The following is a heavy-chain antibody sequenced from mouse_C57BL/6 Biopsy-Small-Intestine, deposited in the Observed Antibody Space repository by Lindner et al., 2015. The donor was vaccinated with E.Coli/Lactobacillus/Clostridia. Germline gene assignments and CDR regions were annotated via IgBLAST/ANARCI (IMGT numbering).Heavy chain of an antibody. D-gene: IGHD1-3*01. J-gene: IGHJ4*01. CDR1: GYTFTDYH. V-gene: IGHV1-84*02. CDR3: ARENWYYHY. CDR2: IYPNSGGT. Sequence: SVKVSCKASGYTFTDYHIHWVRQAPGQGLEWMGWIYPNSGGTNYAQKFQGRVTMTRDTSISTTYLEVSSLTSDDTAVYYCARENWYYHYWGQGTLVTVSS.